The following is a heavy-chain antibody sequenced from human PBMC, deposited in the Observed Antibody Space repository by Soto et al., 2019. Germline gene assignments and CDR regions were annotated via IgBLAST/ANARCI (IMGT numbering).Heavy chain of an antibody. Sequence: GGSLRLSCAASGFTFSTYAMTWVRQAPGRGLEWVSTILHDETPFYTDSVKGRFTISRDNVRGTLYLQMNGLRVEDAAPYFCAKDLFPTSGQRFFFESWGQGSLVTVSS. CDR3: AKDLFPTSGQRFFFES. J-gene: IGHJ4*02. D-gene: IGHD2-21*01. V-gene: IGHV3-23*01. CDR1: GFTFSTYA. CDR2: ILHDETP.